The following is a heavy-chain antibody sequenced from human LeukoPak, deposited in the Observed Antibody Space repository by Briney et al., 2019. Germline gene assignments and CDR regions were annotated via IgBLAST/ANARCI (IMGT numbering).Heavy chain of an antibody. CDR3: ARSYCSSGTSCSFERFDP. V-gene: IGHV4-61*01. J-gene: IGHJ5*02. Sequence: SETLSLTCTVSGGSVSSGSYYWSWIRQPPGKGLEWIGYIYYSGSTNYNPSLKSRVTISVDTSKNQFSLKLSSVTAADTAVYYCARSYCSSGTSCSFERFDPWGQGTLVAVSS. CDR1: GGSVSSGSYY. D-gene: IGHD2-2*01. CDR2: IYYSGST.